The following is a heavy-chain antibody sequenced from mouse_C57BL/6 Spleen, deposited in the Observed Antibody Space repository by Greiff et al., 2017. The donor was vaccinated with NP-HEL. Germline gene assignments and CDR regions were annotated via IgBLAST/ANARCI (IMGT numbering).Heavy chain of an antibody. CDR1: GYAFSSYW. V-gene: IGHV1-80*01. Sequence: VKLMESGAELVKPGASVKISCKASGYAFSSYWMNWVKQRPGKGLEWIGQIYPGDGDTNYNGKFKGQATLTADKSSSTAYRQLSSLTSEDSAVYFCARSGGPYYYAMDYWGQGTSVTVSS. D-gene: IGHD3-1*01. CDR3: ARSGGPYYYAMDY. J-gene: IGHJ4*01. CDR2: IYPGDGDT.